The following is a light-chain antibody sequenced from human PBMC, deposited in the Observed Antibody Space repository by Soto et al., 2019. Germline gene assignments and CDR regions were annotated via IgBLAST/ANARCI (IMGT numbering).Light chain of an antibody. V-gene: IGKV3-11*01. CDR1: QSVSSY. J-gene: IGKJ1*01. CDR2: DAS. CDR3: QQRGNWPLT. Sequence: DIVLTQSPATLSLSPGERATLSCRASQSVSSYFAWYQQKPGQAPRLLIYDASNRATGIPARFSGSGSGTDFTLTISSLEPEDFAVYYCQQRGNWPLTFGQGTKVDIK.